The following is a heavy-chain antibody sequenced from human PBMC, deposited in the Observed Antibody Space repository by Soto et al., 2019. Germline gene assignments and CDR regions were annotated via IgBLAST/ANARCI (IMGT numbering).Heavy chain of an antibody. D-gene: IGHD3-3*01. CDR3: TGITIFGVVMRQG. V-gene: IGHV3-73*01. Sequence: EVQLVESGGGLVQPGGSLKLSCAASGFTFSGSAMHWVRQASGKGLEWVGRIRSKANSYATAYAASVKGRFTISRDDSKNTAYLQMNSLKTEDTAVHYCTGITIFGVVMRQGWGQGTLVTVSS. J-gene: IGHJ4*02. CDR1: GFTFSGSA. CDR2: IRSKANSYAT.